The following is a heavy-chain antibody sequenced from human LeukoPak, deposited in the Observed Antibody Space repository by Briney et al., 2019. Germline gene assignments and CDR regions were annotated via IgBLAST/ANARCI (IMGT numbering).Heavy chain of an antibody. D-gene: IGHD6-13*01. CDR1: GYTFTSYG. V-gene: IGHV1-18*01. J-gene: IGHJ1*01. Sequence: ASVRVSCKASGYTFTSYGISWVRQAPGQGLEWMGWISAYNGNTNYAQKLQGRVTMTTDTSTSTVYMELSSLRSEDTAVYYCARGDLSIAAAGTSPAEYFQHWGQGTLVTVSS. CDR2: ISAYNGNT. CDR3: ARGDLSIAAAGTSPAEYFQH.